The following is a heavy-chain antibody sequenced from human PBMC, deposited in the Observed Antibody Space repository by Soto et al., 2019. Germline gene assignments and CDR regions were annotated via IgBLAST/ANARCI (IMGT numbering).Heavy chain of an antibody. J-gene: IGHJ3*02. CDR2: MWYDGTNK. CDR1: GFTFRIYS. Sequence: PGGSLRLSCAASGFTFRIYSMHWVRQSPRKGLEWVAVMWYDGTNKYYGESVKGRFTISRDNSENTLYLQMNSLRVEDTAVYYCARDATFGTKGGSFDIWGHGTLVTVSS. V-gene: IGHV3-33*01. D-gene: IGHD3-16*01. CDR3: ARDATFGTKGGSFDI.